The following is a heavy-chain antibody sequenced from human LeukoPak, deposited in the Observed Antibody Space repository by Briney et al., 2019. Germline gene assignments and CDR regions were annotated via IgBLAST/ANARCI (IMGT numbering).Heavy chain of an antibody. Sequence: GGSLRLSCAASGFTFSSYAMSWVRQAPGKGLEWVSAISGSGGSTYYADSVKGRFTISRDNAKNSLYLQMNSLRDEDTAVYYCARDGTAAGLYFDLWGQGTLVTVSS. D-gene: IGHD6-13*01. CDR3: ARDGTAAGLYFDL. V-gene: IGHV3-23*01. CDR2: ISGSGGST. J-gene: IGHJ4*01. CDR1: GFTFSSYA.